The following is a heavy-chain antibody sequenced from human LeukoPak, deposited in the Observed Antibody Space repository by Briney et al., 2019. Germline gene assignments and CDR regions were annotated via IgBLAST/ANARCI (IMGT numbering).Heavy chain of an antibody. CDR1: GYTLSNFG. CDR3: ARDGTSTDDY. D-gene: IGHD2-2*01. V-gene: IGHV1-18*01. CDR2: ISGNNDNP. J-gene: IGHJ4*02. Sequence: EAPVRVSCKASGYTLSNFGISWVRQAPGQGLEWMGWISGNNDNPNYGQKFQGRLTVTTDSSTNTAYMELRNLRSDDTAVYYCARDGTSTDDYWGQGTLVTVSS.